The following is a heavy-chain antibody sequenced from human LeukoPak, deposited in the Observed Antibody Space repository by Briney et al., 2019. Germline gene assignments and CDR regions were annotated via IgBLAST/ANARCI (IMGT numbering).Heavy chain of an antibody. CDR3: ARAHYGDYEGWFDP. CDR1: GFTFNSYG. J-gene: IGHJ5*02. CDR2: IRFDGSNN. V-gene: IGHV3-30*02. Sequence: PGGSLRLSCAASGFTFNSYGIHWVRQAPGKGLEWVAFIRFDGSNNYYADSVKGRFTISRDNSKNTLYLQMNSLRAEDTALYYCARAHYGDYEGWFDPWGQGTLVTVSS. D-gene: IGHD4-17*01.